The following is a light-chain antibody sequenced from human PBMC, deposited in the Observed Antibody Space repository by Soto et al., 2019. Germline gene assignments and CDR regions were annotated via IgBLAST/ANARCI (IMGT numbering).Light chain of an antibody. J-gene: IGKJ4*01. V-gene: IGKV1-17*03. CDR1: QGIRNY. Sequence: DIQMTQSPSVMSASVGDRVTITCRASQGIRNYLVWFQQKPGKVPKRLIYGASSLQSGVPSRFNGSGSGTEFTLTISSLQPEDFATYYCLQHKSYPLTFGGGTKVEIK. CDR2: GAS. CDR3: LQHKSYPLT.